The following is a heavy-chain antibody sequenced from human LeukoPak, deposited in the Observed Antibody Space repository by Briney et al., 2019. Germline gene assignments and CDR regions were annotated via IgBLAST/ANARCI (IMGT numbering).Heavy chain of an antibody. J-gene: IGHJ4*02. Sequence: SVKVSCKASGGTFSSYAISWVRQAPGQGLEWMGGIIPIFGTANYAQKFQGRVTITADESTSTAYMELSSLRSEDTAVNYCEREIYDYVWGSYGLFDYWGQGTLVTVSS. CDR2: IIPIFGTA. V-gene: IGHV1-69*01. CDR1: GGTFSSYA. D-gene: IGHD3-16*01. CDR3: EREIYDYVWGSYGLFDY.